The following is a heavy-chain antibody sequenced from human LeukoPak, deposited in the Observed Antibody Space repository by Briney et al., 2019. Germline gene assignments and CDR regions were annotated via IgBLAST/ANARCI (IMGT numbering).Heavy chain of an antibody. Sequence: GGSLRLSCAASGFTFSQFDMHWVRQAPGKGLEWVTVISYDGSNKYFADSVKGRFTISRDNSKNTLYLQMKSLRAEDTAVYYCAKPTLVRGLIAYSFDYWGQGTLVTVSS. CDR2: ISYDGSNK. J-gene: IGHJ4*02. CDR3: AKPTLVRGLIAYSFDY. CDR1: GFTFSQFD. V-gene: IGHV3-30*18. D-gene: IGHD3-10*01.